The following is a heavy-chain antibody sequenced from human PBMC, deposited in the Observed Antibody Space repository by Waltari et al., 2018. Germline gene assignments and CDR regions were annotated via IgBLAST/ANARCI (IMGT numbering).Heavy chain of an antibody. D-gene: IGHD3-3*02. CDR1: GFTFSNYW. J-gene: IGHJ4*02. V-gene: IGHV3-7*01. CDR3: ATSYHL. Sequence: EMQLVESGGGLVQPGGSLRLSCAASGFTFSNYWMNWVRQASGKGLEWVANIKQDGSETNYVDSVKGRFTISRDNAKNSLFLQMNSLSAGDTAVYFCATSYHLWGQGTLVTVSS. CDR2: IKQDGSET.